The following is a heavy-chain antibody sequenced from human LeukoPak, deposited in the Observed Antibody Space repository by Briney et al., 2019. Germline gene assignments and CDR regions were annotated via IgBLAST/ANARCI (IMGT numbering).Heavy chain of an antibody. V-gene: IGHV3-21*01. Sequence: GGSLRLSCAASEFTFSNYSMNWVRQAPGKGLEWVSSISSTRTYIYYADSVKGRFTISRDNAKNSLYLQMNSLRAEDTAVYYCAREVGSGYRPPADAFDIWGQGTMVTVSS. D-gene: IGHD3-22*01. CDR3: AREVGSGYRPPADAFDI. CDR2: ISSTRTYI. CDR1: EFTFSNYS. J-gene: IGHJ3*02.